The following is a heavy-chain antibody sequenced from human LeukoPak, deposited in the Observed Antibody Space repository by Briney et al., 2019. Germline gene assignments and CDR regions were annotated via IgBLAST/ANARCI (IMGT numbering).Heavy chain of an antibody. V-gene: IGHV4-39*01. CDR2: IYYSGST. J-gene: IGHJ6*03. D-gene: IGHD6-13*01. CDR1: GGSISNSSYY. CDR3: ARQAAAGTYYYYYMDV. Sequence: SETLSLTCTVSGGSISNSSYYWGRIRQPPGKGLEWLGSIYYSGSTYYNPSLKSRVTISVDTSKNQSTLKLSSVTAADTAVYYCARQAAAGTYYYYYMDVWGKGTTVTVSS.